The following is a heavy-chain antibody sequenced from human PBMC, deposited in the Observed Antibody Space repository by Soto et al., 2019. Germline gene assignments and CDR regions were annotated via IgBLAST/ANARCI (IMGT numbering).Heavy chain of an antibody. Sequence: SVKVSCTASGGSFISYAIIWVRQAPGQGLEWMGGIIPIFGTANYAQKFQGRVTITADESTSTAYMELSSLRSEDTAVYYCARVIKPATLDPWGQGTLVTVSS. CDR3: ARVIKPATLDP. J-gene: IGHJ5*02. D-gene: IGHD5-12*01. CDR1: GGSFISYA. CDR2: IIPIFGTA. V-gene: IGHV1-69*01.